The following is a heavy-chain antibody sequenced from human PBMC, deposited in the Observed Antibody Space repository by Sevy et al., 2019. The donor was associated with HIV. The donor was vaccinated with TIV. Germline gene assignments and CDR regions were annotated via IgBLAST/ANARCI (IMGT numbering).Heavy chain of an antibody. CDR1: GDSISSYY. V-gene: IGHV4-59*01. CDR3: ARGIVAYYFDY. CDR2: FYYSGIT. J-gene: IGHJ4*02. D-gene: IGHD5-12*01. Sequence: SETLSLTCTVSGDSISSYYWSWIRQPPGKGVEWIGYFYYSGITNYNPSVKSRVTISVDTSRNQISLKLSSVTAADTAVYYCARGIVAYYFDYWGQGTLVTVSS.